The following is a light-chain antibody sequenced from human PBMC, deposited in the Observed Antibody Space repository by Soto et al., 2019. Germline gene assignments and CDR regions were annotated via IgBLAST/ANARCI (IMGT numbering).Light chain of an antibody. Sequence: IQMTQSPSSLSASAGDRVIITCRASHDVGHELSWYQQRPGNAPKLLIYAASTLDSGVPPRFSGSGSGTVFTLTISSLRPEDCATCFCLHDYILPRTVGQGTTVEI. CDR2: AAS. CDR3: LHDYILPRT. CDR1: HDVGHE. V-gene: IGKV1-6*01. J-gene: IGKJ1*01.